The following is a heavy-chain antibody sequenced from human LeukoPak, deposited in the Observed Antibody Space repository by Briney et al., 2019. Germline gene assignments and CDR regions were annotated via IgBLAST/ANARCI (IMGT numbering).Heavy chain of an antibody. J-gene: IGHJ4*02. CDR2: ISAYNGNT. CDR1: GYTFTSYG. D-gene: IGHD3-22*01. V-gene: IGHV1-18*01. Sequence: GASVKVSCKASGYTFTSYGISWVRQAPGQGLEWMGWISAYNGNTNYAQKLQGRVTMTTDTSTSTAYMELRSLRSDDTAVYYCARVVHYYDSSGYRPVAYFDYWGQGTLVTVS. CDR3: ARVVHYYDSSGYRPVAYFDY.